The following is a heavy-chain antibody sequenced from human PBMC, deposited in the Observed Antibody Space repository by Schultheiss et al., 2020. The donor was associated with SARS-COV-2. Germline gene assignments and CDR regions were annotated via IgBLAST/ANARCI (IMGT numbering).Heavy chain of an antibody. V-gene: IGHV4-30-4*08. CDR2: INHSGST. CDR1: GGSISSGGYY. CDR3: ATLQLWLN. Sequence: SETLSLTCTVSGGSISSGGYYWSWIRQPPGKGLEWIGEINHSGSTNYNPSLKSRVTISVDTSKNQFSLKLSSVTAADTAVYYCATLQLWLNWGQGTLVTVSS. D-gene: IGHD5-18*01. J-gene: IGHJ4*02.